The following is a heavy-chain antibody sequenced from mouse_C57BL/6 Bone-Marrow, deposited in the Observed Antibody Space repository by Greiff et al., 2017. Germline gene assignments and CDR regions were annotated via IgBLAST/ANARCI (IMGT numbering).Heavy chain of an antibody. CDR2: IDPETGGT. V-gene: IGHV1-15*01. J-gene: IGHJ2*01. CDR1: GYTFTDYE. D-gene: IGHD1-1*01. Sequence: VQLQESGAELVRPGASVTLSCKASGYTFTDYEMHWVKQTPVHGLEWIGAIDPETGGTAYNQKFKGKAILIADKSSSTAYMALRSLTSEDSAVYYCTTVTTVVATGYFDYWGQGTTLTVSS. CDR3: TTVTTVVATGYFDY.